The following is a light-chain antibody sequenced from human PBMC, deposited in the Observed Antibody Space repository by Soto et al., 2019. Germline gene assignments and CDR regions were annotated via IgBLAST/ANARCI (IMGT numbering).Light chain of an antibody. J-gene: IGLJ1*01. CDR1: SSNIGAGYD. Sequence: VLTQPPSVSGAPGQRVTISCTGSSSNIGAGYDVHWYQQLPGTAPKLLIYANTNRPSGVPDRFSGSKSGTSASLAITGLRAEDEADYYCQSYDSSLSGYVFGTGTKVTVL. V-gene: IGLV1-40*01. CDR3: QSYDSSLSGYV. CDR2: ANT.